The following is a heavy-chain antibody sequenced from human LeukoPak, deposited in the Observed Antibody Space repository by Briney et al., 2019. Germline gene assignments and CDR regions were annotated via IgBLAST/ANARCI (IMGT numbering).Heavy chain of an antibody. CDR1: DGSISSSSYY. D-gene: IGHD3-9*01. J-gene: IGHJ4*02. CDR3: ARLGSYYDILTGVLDY. Sequence: SETLSLTCTVSDGSISSSSYYWGWIRHPPGKGLEWIGNIYYSGSTYYNPSLKSRVTISVDTSKNQFSLKLSSVTAADTAVYYCARLGSYYDILTGVLDYWGQGTLVTVSS. CDR2: IYYSGST. V-gene: IGHV4-39*07.